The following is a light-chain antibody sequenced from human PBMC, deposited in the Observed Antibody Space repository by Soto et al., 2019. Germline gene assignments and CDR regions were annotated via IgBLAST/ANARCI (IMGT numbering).Light chain of an antibody. Sequence: DIQMTQSPSSLSASVGDRVTITCRASQSVSSYLNWYQHKPGKAPKLLIYSASTLQSGVPSRFSGSGSGTDFTLTISSLQPEDVATYYCQQSYALFTFGPGTKVEIK. J-gene: IGKJ3*01. CDR3: QQSYALFT. CDR1: QSVSSY. CDR2: SAS. V-gene: IGKV1-39*01.